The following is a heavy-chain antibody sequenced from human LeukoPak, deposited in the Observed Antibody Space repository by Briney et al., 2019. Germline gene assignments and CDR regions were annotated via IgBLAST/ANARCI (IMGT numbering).Heavy chain of an antibody. CDR2: IYYSGST. Sequence: SETLSLTCTVSGGSISSYYWSWIRQPPGKGLEWIGYIYYSGSTNYNPSLKSRVTISVDTSKNQFSLKLSSMTAADTAVNYCARVRGYCSSTSCYPPYYFDYWGQGTLVTVSS. CDR3: ARVRGYCSSTSCYPPYYFDY. V-gene: IGHV4-59*01. D-gene: IGHD2-2*01. CDR1: GGSISSYY. J-gene: IGHJ4*02.